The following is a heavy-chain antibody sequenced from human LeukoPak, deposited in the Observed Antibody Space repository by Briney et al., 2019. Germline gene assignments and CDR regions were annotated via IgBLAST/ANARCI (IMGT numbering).Heavy chain of an antibody. J-gene: IGHJ4*02. CDR3: AREPRGETTGGGDFNS. V-gene: IGHV1-69*15. CDR1: GGTFSSST. Sequence: ASVKVSCKASGGTFSSSTIHWVRQAPDEGLEWMGRVLPLSTTINYAQKFQGRVSISADASTKTVYMELSSLTSDDTAVYYCAREPRGETTGGGDFNSWGQGTLSSSPQ. CDR2: VLPLSTTI. D-gene: IGHD3-16*01.